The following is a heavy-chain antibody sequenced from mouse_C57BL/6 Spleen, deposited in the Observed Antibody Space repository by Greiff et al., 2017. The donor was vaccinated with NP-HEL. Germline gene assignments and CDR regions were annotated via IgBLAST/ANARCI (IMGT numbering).Heavy chain of an antibody. Sequence: EVKLVESEGGLVQPGSSMKLSCTASGFTFSDYYMAWVRQVPEKGLEWVANINYDGSSTYYLDSLKSRFIISRDNAKNILYLQMSSLKSEDTATYYCAREEDTTGHFDYWGQGTTLTVSS. CDR2: INYDGSST. CDR1: GFTFSDYY. D-gene: IGHD1-1*01. J-gene: IGHJ2*01. V-gene: IGHV5-16*01. CDR3: AREEDTTGHFDY.